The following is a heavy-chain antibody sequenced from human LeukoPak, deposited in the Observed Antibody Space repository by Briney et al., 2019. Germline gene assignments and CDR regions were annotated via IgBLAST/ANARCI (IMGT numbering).Heavy chain of an antibody. D-gene: IGHD6-19*01. V-gene: IGHV4-59*08. CDR1: GGSISSYY. CDR3: ARQGSSGWYIWFDP. CDR2: IYYSGST. Sequence: ASETLSLTCTVSGGSISSYYWSWIRQPPGKGLEWIGYIYYSGSTNYNPSLKSRVTISVDTSKNQFSLKLSSVTAADTAVYYCARQGSSGWYIWFDPWGQGTLVTVSS. J-gene: IGHJ5*02.